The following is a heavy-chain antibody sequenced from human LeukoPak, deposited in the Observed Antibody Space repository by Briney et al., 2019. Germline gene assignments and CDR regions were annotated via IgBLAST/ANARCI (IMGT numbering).Heavy chain of an antibody. D-gene: IGHD4-11*01. V-gene: IGHV3-23*01. CDR3: AKDHSNADWYFDL. J-gene: IGHJ2*01. CDR1: GFTFSGYE. Sequence: GGSLRLSCVASGFTFSGYEMNWVRQAPGKGLEWVSGISGSGGTTYNADSVEGRFTISRDNSKNRLYLLMNGLRVEDTAVYFCAKDHSNADWYFDLWGRGTLVTVSP. CDR2: ISGSGGTT.